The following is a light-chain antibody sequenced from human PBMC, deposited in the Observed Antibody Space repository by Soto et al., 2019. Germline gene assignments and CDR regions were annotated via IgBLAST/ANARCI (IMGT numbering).Light chain of an antibody. V-gene: IGKV1-39*01. J-gene: IGKJ2*01. CDR2: VAS. CDR3: QQTSCVPRT. Sequence: DIQMTKSPSSLSATVGDRVTINCRASQSIGTFLNWYQQRPGEAPQLLIYVASNLHSAVPSRFSGSGSVTDFALTISRRQPEDLATYFCQQTSCVPRTFGQGTKLEIK. CDR1: QSIGTF.